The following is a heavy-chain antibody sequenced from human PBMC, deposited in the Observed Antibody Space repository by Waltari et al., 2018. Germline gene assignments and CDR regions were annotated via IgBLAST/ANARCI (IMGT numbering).Heavy chain of an antibody. Sequence: QVQLQQWGAGLLKPSETLSLTCAVYGGSFTGYYWSWIRQPPGKGLEWIGEINHSGSHNYNPSLKRRVTRSVGASKNQFSLKLSCVTAADTAVYYGARGLRKQWLARDYYYYGMDVWGQGTTVTVSS. CDR3: ARGLRKQWLARDYYYYGMDV. CDR2: INHSGSH. D-gene: IGHD6-19*01. J-gene: IGHJ6*02. CDR1: GGSFTGYY. V-gene: IGHV4-34*01.